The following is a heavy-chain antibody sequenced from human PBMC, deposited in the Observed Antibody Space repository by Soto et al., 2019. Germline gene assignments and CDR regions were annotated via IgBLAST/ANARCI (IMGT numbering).Heavy chain of an antibody. Sequence: ASVKVSCEVSGYTLTELSMHWVRQAPGKGLEWMGGFDPEDGETIYAQKFQGRVTMTEDTSTDTAYMELSSLRSEDTAVYYCATGPPQYYDILTGSNYYYYGMDVWGQGTTVTVSS. CDR2: FDPEDGET. D-gene: IGHD3-9*01. J-gene: IGHJ6*02. V-gene: IGHV1-24*01. CDR1: GYTLTELS. CDR3: ATGPPQYYDILTGSNYYYYGMDV.